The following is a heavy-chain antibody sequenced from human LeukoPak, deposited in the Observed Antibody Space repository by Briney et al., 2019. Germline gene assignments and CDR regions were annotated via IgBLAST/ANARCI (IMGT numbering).Heavy chain of an antibody. Sequence: TSSETLSLTCAVSGGSVSSGGYSWSWIRQPPGKGLEWIGYIYHSGSTYYNPSLKSRVTISVDRSKNQFSLKLSSVTAADTAVYYCARAVAGTRNYWYFDLWGRGTLVTVSS. V-gene: IGHV4-30-2*01. D-gene: IGHD6-19*01. CDR1: GGSVSSGGYS. CDR2: IYHSGST. CDR3: ARAVAGTRNYWYFDL. J-gene: IGHJ2*01.